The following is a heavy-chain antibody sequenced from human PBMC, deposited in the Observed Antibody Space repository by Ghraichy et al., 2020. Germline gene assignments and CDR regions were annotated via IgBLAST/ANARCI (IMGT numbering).Heavy chain of an antibody. J-gene: IGHJ3*02. D-gene: IGHD4-17*01. Sequence: GESLNISCKGSGYSFTSYWIGWVRQMPGKGLEWMGIIYPGDSDTRYSPSFQGQVTISADKSISTAYLQWSSLKASDTAMYYCARHRGDYFSISFGAFDIWGQGTMVTVSS. CDR3: ARHRGDYFSISFGAFDI. CDR1: GYSFTSYW. V-gene: IGHV5-51*01. CDR2: IYPGDSDT.